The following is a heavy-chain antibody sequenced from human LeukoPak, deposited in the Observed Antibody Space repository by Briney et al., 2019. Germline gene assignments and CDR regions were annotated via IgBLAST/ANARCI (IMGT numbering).Heavy chain of an antibody. D-gene: IGHD3-22*01. CDR3: ARRWPHSSGYYLFDY. J-gene: IGHJ4*02. CDR2: IIPIFGST. Sequence: SVKVSCKASGGTFSSHGLSWVRQAPGQGLEWMGGIIPIFGSTNYAQNFQGRVTITMDESTSTAYMELSSLRTDDTAVYYCARRWPHSSGYYLFDYWGEGTLVTVSS. CDR1: GGTFSSHG. V-gene: IGHV1-69*05.